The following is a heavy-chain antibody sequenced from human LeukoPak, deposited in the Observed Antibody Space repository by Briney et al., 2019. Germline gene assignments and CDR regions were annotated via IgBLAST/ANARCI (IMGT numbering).Heavy chain of an antibody. CDR2: MFYRGST. CDR1: GVSISTSTHY. J-gene: IGHJ4*02. D-gene: IGHD2-15*01. Sequence: SETLSLTCTVSGVSISTSTHYWAWIRQPPGKGLQWIASMFYRGSTYYNASLRSRVTLSVDTSMNQFSLKLSSVTASDTATFYCVRQGGWGGAASLIEFWGQGTLVTVSS. CDR3: VRQGGWGGAASLIEF. V-gene: IGHV4-39*01.